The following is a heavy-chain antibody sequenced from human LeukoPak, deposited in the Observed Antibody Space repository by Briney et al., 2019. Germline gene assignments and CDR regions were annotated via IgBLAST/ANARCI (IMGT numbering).Heavy chain of an antibody. Sequence: SETLSLTCAVYGGSFSGYYWSWIRQPPGKGLEWIGEINHSGSTNYNPSLKSRVTISVDTSKNQFPLKLSSVTAADTAVYYCARERNVLLWFGELLGYFDYWGQGTLVTVSS. V-gene: IGHV4-34*01. D-gene: IGHD3-10*01. CDR3: ARERNVLLWFGELLGYFDY. CDR1: GGSFSGYY. CDR2: INHSGST. J-gene: IGHJ4*02.